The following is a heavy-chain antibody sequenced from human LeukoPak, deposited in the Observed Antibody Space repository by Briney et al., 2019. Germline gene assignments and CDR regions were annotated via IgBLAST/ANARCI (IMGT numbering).Heavy chain of an antibody. J-gene: IGHJ4*02. CDR1: GFTFSSYW. D-gene: IGHD3-10*01. V-gene: IGHV3-74*01. CDR2: INSDGSST. Sequence: GGSLRLSCAASGFTFSSYWMHWVRQAPGKGLVWVSRINSDGSSTSYADSVKGRFTISRDNAKNTLYLQMNSLRAEDTAVYYCAKGRELWFGELLFDYWGQETLVTVSS. CDR3: AKGRELWFGELLFDY.